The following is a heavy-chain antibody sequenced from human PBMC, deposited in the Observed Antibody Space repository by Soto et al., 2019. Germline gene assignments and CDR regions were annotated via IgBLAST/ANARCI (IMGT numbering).Heavy chain of an antibody. J-gene: IGHJ4*02. CDR2: INPNSGGT. CDR1: GYTFTGYY. Sequence: ASVKVSFKASGYTFTGYYMHWLRQAPGQGLEWMGWINPNSGGTNYPQKFQGRVTMTWDTSISTAYMALTRLRSDDTAVYYCARDLAKGGGSAGFDYWGQGTLVTVSS. CDR3: ARDLAKGGGSAGFDY. D-gene: IGHD1-26*01. V-gene: IGHV1-2*02.